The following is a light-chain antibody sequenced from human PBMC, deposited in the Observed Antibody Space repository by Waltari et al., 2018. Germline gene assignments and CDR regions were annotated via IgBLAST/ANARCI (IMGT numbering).Light chain of an antibody. J-gene: IGKJ3*01. V-gene: IGKV3-20*01. CDR1: QSVMNSY. CDR3: QQYGTSPFT. CDR2: GAS. Sequence: EIVLTQSPGTLSLSPGERATLSCRASQSVMNSYLAWYQQKPGQAPRLLIYGASSRATDIPDRFSGSGSGTDFTLTISRLGPEDFALYYCQQYGTSPFTFGPGTKVDIK.